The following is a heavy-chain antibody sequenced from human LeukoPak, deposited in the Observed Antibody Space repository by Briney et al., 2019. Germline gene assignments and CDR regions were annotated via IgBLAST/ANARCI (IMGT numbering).Heavy chain of an antibody. D-gene: IGHD6-6*01. CDR3: APAGSSNIETEHI. CDR2: IRYDGSNK. J-gene: IGHJ4*02. V-gene: IGHV3-30*02. Sequence: GGSLRLSCAASGFTFSSYGMHWVRQAPGKGLEWVAFIRYDGSNKYYADSVKGRFTISRDNSKNTLYLQMNSLRAEDTAVYYCAPAGSSNIETEHIWGQGTLVTVSS. CDR1: GFTFSSYG.